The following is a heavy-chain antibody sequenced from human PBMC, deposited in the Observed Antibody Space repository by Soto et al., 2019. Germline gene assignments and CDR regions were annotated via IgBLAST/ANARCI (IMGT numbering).Heavy chain of an antibody. CDR2: INHSGST. Sequence: SETLSLTCAVYGGSFSGYYWSWVRQPPGKGLEWIGEINHSGSTNYNPSLKSRVTLSVDTSKNQFSLKLSSVTAADTAVYYCARTSRFDSWGQGTLVTVSS. J-gene: IGHJ4*02. V-gene: IGHV4-34*01. CDR1: GGSFSGYY. CDR3: ARTSRFDS. D-gene: IGHD6-6*01.